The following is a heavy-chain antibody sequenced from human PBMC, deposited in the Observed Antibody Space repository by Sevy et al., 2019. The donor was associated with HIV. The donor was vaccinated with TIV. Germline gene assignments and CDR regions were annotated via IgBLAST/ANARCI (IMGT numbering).Heavy chain of an antibody. J-gene: IGHJ4*02. CDR2: IYYNGHI. D-gene: IGHD1-26*01. Sequence: SETLSLTCTVSGGFITSLYWNWIQQPAGKGLEWIANIYYNGHINYNPSLKSRVTLSLDTSKNQFSLRLSSVTAADTAMYYCAGENAWGRGYSWGQGTLVTVSS. V-gene: IGHV4-59*08. CDR3: AGENAWGRGYS. CDR1: GGFITSLY.